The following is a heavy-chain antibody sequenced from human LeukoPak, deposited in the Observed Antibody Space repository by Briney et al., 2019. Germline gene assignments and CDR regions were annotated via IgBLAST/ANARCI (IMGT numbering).Heavy chain of an antibody. D-gene: IGHD2-8*02. CDR3: ARGAALGGRRTGGVCYLFDY. CDR1: GGSFSGYY. CDR2: INHSGST. Sequence: SETLSLTCAVYGGSFSGYYWSWIRQPPGKGLEWIGEINHSGSTNYNPSLKSRVTISVDTSKNQFSLKLSSVTAADTAVYYCARGAALGGRRTGGVCYLFDYWGQGTLVTVSS. J-gene: IGHJ4*02. V-gene: IGHV4-34*01.